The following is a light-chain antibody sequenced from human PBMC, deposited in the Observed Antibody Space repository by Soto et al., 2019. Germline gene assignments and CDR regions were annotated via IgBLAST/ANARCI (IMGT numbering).Light chain of an antibody. V-gene: IGKV1-27*01. J-gene: IGKJ1*01. CDR2: VAS. CDR1: QGISNY. CDR3: QKYNSAPWT. Sequence: DIQMTQSPSSLSASVGDRVTITCRASQGISNYLAWYQQQPGKVPKLLIYVASTLPSGVPSRFSGSGSGTDFTLTISSLQPEDVATYYCQKYNSAPWTFGQGTKVEIK.